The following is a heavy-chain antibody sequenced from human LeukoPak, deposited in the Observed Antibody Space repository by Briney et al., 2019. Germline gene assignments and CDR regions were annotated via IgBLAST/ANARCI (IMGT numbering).Heavy chain of an antibody. CDR3: ARSVLGYCSSTSCHNWFDP. CDR2: ISSSSSYI. Sequence: GGSLRLSCAASGFTFSSYAMSWVRQAPGKGLEWVSSISSSSSYIYYADSVKGRFTISRDNAKNSLYLQMNSLRAEDTAVYYCARSVLGYCSSTSCHNWFDPWGQGTLVTVSS. J-gene: IGHJ5*02. D-gene: IGHD2-2*01. V-gene: IGHV3-21*01. CDR1: GFTFSSYA.